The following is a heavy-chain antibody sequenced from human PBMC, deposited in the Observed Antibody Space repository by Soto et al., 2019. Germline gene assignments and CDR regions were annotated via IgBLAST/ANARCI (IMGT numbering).Heavy chain of an antibody. D-gene: IGHD6-19*01. Sequence: QVQLQESGPGLVRPSETLSLTCTVSSDSISSYYWIWIRQSPGKGLEWIGYTDYSGDTNYNPSLKSGVTISGDTSKSQFSLRLSSVTAADTAVYYCARAVGDPLYYLDYWGQGTLVTVSS. J-gene: IGHJ4*02. CDR1: SDSISSYY. V-gene: IGHV4-59*08. CDR2: TDYSGDT. CDR3: ARAVGDPLYYLDY.